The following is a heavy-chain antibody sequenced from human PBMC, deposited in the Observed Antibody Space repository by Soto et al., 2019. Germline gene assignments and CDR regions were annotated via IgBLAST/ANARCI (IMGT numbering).Heavy chain of an antibody. CDR2: LDYEEGER. CDR3: AAGLTTFDY. CDR1: GTSLSGLP. J-gene: IGHJ4*02. Sequence: GASVKVSCKVSGTSLSGLPMHWVRQAPGKGLEWMGSLDYEEGERSFAHRFQGRLTVTEDTSTDTAYMELSSLMSEDTAVYYCAAGLTTFDYWGQGTLVTVSS. V-gene: IGHV1-24*01. D-gene: IGHD4-4*01.